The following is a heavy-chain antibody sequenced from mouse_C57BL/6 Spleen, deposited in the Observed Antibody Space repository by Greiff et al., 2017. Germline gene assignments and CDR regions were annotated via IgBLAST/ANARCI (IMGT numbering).Heavy chain of an antibody. D-gene: IGHD2-3*01. CDR3: ASGDGYSYWYFDV. J-gene: IGHJ1*03. V-gene: IGHV1-82*01. CDR2: NYPGDGDT. CDR1: GYAFSSSW. Sequence: VQLQQSGPELVKPGASVKISCKATGYAFSSSWMNWVKQRPGKGLEWIGRNYPGDGDTNYNGKFKGKATLTADKSSSTAYMQLSSLASEDSAVYFCASGDGYSYWYFDVWGTGTTVTVSS.